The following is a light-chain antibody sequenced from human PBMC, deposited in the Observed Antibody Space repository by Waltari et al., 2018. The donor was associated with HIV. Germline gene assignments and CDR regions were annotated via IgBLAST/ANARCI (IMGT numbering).Light chain of an antibody. CDR2: WAS. CDR3: QQYYSTPLT. CDR1: QSVLYSSNNKNY. J-gene: IGKJ4*01. Sequence: DIVMTQSPDSLAVSLGERATINCKSSQSVLYSSNNKNYLAWYQQKQGQSPKLLIYWASTREFGVPDRFSGSGSGTDFTLTISSLQAEDVAVYYCQQYYSTPLTSVGGTKVEIK. V-gene: IGKV4-1*01.